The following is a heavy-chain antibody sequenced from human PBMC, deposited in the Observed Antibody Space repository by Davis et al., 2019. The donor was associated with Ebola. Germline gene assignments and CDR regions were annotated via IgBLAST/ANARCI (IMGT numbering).Heavy chain of an antibody. CDR3: MSRGRISGTTKVFDF. V-gene: IGHV3-15*01. CDR2: IKSKASGGTA. J-gene: IGHJ3*01. D-gene: IGHD1-7*01. CDR1: GFTFTSAW. Sequence: GGSLRLSCTASGFTFTSAWMSWVRQAPGKGLEWVGRIKSKASGGTADYATPVKGRFTISRDDSKYTLYLQMNSLKTEDTALYYCMSRGRISGTTKVFDFWGRGTMVTVSS.